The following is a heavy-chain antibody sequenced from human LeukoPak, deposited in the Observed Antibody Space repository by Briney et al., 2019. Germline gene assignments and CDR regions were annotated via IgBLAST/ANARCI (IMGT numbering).Heavy chain of an antibody. V-gene: IGHV4-4*02. CDR1: GGSISSSNW. Sequence: SETLSLTCAVSGGSISSSNWWSWVRQPPGKGLEWIGEIYHSGSTNYNPSLKSRVTISVDKSKNQFSLKLGSVTAADTAVYYCARDRGTRIAAAMDYWGQGTLVTVSS. J-gene: IGHJ4*02. D-gene: IGHD6-13*01. CDR2: IYHSGST. CDR3: ARDRGTRIAAAMDY.